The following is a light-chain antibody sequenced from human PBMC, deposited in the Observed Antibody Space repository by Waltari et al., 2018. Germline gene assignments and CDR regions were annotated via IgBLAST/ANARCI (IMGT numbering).Light chain of an antibody. V-gene: IGKV3-20*01. J-gene: IGKJ1*01. CDR3: QKYGTLPAT. Sequence: EIVLTQSPGTLSLSPGERATLSCRASQRFSRWLAWYQQKTGQAPRLLIYDASTRATDISDRFSGRGSGTYFSLTISRLEPEDFAVYYCQKYGTLPATFGQGTKVEIK. CDR1: QRFSRW. CDR2: DAS.